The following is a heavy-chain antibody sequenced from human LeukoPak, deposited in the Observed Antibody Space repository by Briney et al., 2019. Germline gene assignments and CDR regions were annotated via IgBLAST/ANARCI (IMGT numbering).Heavy chain of an antibody. CDR3: AKIRVIFNWNYAYYFDY. J-gene: IGHJ4*02. D-gene: IGHD1-7*01. CDR2: ISSSSSYI. V-gene: IGHV3-21*01. Sequence: GGSLRLSCAASGFIFSSYSMNWVRQAPGKGLEWVASISSSSSYIYYADSLKGRFTISRDNAKNSLYLQMNSLRAEDTAVYYCAKIRVIFNWNYAYYFDYWGQGSLVTVSS. CDR1: GFIFSSYS.